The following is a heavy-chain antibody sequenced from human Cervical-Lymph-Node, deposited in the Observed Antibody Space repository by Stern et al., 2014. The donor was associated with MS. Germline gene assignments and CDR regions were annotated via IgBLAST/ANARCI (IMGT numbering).Heavy chain of an antibody. J-gene: IGHJ4*02. CDR3: AKEVGYSSSWFDY. D-gene: IGHD6-13*01. CDR1: GFTFSSYG. Sequence: QVQLVESGGGVVQPGRSLRLSCAASGFTFSSYGMHWVRQAPGKGLEWVAVISYDGSNKYYADSVKGRFTISRDNSKNTLYLQMNSLRAEDTAVYYCAKEVGYSSSWFDYWGQGTLVTVSS. CDR2: ISYDGSNK. V-gene: IGHV3-30*18.